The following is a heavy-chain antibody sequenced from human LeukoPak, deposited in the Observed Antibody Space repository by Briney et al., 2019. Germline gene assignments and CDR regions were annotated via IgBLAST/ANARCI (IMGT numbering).Heavy chain of an antibody. V-gene: IGHV3-23*01. CDR1: GFTFSSYA. D-gene: IGHD2-21*02. CDR3: ARDFCGGDCYSADDAFDI. Sequence: PGGSLRLSCAASGFTFSSYAMSWVRQAPGKGLEWVSAISGSGGSTYYADSVKGRFTISRDNAKNSLYLQMNSLRAEDTAVYYCARDFCGGDCYSADDAFDIWGQGTMVTVSS. J-gene: IGHJ3*02. CDR2: ISGSGGST.